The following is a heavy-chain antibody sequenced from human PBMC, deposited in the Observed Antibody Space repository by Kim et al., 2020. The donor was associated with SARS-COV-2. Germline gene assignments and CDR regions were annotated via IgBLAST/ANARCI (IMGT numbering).Heavy chain of an antibody. V-gene: IGHV3-23*01. D-gene: IGHD1-1*01. Sequence: GGSLRLSCAASGFTFSSYAMSWVRQAPGKGPEWVSLVSRSGGSTYHADSVKGRFAISRDNTKKTLYLQMNSLRAEDTAVYYCAEGGSDNWSSIDDWGQGTSVTVSA. J-gene: IGHJ4*02. CDR1: GFTFSSYA. CDR2: VSRSGGST. CDR3: AEGGSDNWSSIDD.